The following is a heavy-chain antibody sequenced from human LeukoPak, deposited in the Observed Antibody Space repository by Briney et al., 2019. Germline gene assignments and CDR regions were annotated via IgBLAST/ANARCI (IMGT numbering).Heavy chain of an antibody. V-gene: IGHV3-43*01. D-gene: IGHD3-3*01. J-gene: IGHJ4*02. CDR1: GFTFDDYS. CDR2: ITWDGGST. CDR3: AGEGERVFNN. Sequence: GGSLRLSCAASGFTFDDYSMHWVRQVPGKGLQWVSLITWDGGSTFYADSVKGRFTISRDNSKKSLSLQMYGLSTEDTALYHWAGEGERVFNNWGKEPLVTVS.